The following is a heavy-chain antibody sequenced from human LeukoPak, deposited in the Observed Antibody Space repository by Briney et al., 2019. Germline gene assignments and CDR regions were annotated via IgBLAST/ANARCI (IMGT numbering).Heavy chain of an antibody. J-gene: IGHJ5*02. CDR2: ISSSSSYI. V-gene: IGHV3-21*01. Sequence: GGSLRLSCAASGFTFSSYSMNWVRQAPGKGLEWVSSISSSSSYIYYADSVKGRFTISRDNAKNSLYLQMNSLRAEDTVVYYCARDNPTSFFDPWGQGTLVTVSS. CDR3: ARDNPTSFFDP. CDR1: GFTFSSYS. D-gene: IGHD2-2*01.